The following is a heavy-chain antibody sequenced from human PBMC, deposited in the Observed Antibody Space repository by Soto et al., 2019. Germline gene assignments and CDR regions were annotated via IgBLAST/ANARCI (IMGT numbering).Heavy chain of an antibody. J-gene: IGHJ6*02. V-gene: IGHV4-31*03. Sequence: SETLSLTCTVSGGSIISCGYYWSWIRQHPGEGLEWIAYIYYSGSTYYNPSLKSRVTISIDTSKSQFSLRLSSVTAADTAIYYCARGGYYFYYGMDVWGQGTTVTVSS. CDR1: GGSIISCGYY. CDR3: ARGGYYFYYGMDV. CDR2: IYYSGST.